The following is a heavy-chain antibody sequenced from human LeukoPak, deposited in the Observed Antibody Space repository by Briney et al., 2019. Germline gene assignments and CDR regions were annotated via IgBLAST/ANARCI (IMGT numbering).Heavy chain of an antibody. V-gene: IGHV4-39*01. J-gene: IGHJ4*02. CDR1: GVSISSSSYY. D-gene: IGHD6-19*01. Sequence: SETLSLTCTVSGVSISSSSYYWGWIRQPPGKGLEWIGTIYYSGSTYYNPSLKSRLTISIDTSKNQFSLKLSSVTAADTAVYYCARHSGAGTGFVYWGQGTLVTVSS. CDR3: ARHSGAGTGFVY. CDR2: IYYSGST.